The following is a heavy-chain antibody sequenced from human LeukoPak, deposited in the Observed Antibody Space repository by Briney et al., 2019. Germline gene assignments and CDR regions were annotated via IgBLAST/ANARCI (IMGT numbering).Heavy chain of an antibody. CDR3: ANARGATIDY. J-gene: IGHJ4*02. Sequence: HPGGSLRLSCAASGFTFSSHWMTWVRQAPGKGLEWVANIRQDGSETQYVDSVKGRFKISRDNAKNSLYLQMNGLRAEDTAVYYCANARGATIDYWGQGTLVTVSS. CDR2: IRQDGSET. V-gene: IGHV3-7*01. D-gene: IGHD5-24*01. CDR1: GFTFSSHW.